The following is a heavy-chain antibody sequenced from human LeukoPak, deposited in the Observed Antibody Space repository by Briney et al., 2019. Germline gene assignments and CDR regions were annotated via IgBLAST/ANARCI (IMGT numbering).Heavy chain of an antibody. J-gene: IGHJ5*02. CDR3: ARVDSSSWYWFDP. V-gene: IGHV3-21*01. CDR1: GFTFGSYS. CDR2: ISSSSSYI. D-gene: IGHD6-13*01. Sequence: GGSLRLSCAASGFTFGSYSMNWVRQAPGKGLEWVSSISSSSSYIYYADSVKGRFTISRDNAKNSLYLQMNSLRAEDTAVYYCARVDSSSWYWFDPWGQGTLVTVSS.